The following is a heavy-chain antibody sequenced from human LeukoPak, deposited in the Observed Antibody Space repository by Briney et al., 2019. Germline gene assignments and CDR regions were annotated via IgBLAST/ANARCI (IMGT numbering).Heavy chain of an antibody. CDR3: AARDSTLVGGVIKVF. V-gene: IGHV3-23*01. D-gene: IGHD3-10*01. Sequence: GGSLRLSCEASAFILSKYDMTWVRQAPGKGLEWVSGIISSGSRTFYTDSVKGRFTISRDNSKRRLFLQMNSLRAADTAVYYCAARDSTLVGGVIKVFWGRGTRVTVSS. CDR2: IISSGSRT. CDR1: AFILSKYD. J-gene: IGHJ4*02.